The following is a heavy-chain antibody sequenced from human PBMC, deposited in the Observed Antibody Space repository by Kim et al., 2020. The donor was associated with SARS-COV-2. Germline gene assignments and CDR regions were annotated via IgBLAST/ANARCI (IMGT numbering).Heavy chain of an antibody. CDR3: ARGVGSSNPGAFDI. V-gene: IGHV3-21*01. Sequence: GGSLRLSCAASGFTFSSYSMNWVRQAPGKGLEWVSSISSSSSYIYYADSVKGRFTISRDNAKNSLYLQMNSLRAEDTAVYYCARGVGSSNPGAFDIWGQGTMVTVSS. CDR2: ISSSSSYI. J-gene: IGHJ3*02. D-gene: IGHD2-2*03. CDR1: GFTFSSYS.